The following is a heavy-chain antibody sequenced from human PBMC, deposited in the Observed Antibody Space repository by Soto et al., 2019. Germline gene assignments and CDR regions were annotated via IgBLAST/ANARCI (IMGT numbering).Heavy chain of an antibody. CDR3: AKVRLTDYLRYAPHL. D-gene: IGHD2-8*01. J-gene: IGHJ3*01. V-gene: IGHV3-23*01. Sequence: EVQLLESGGGLVQPGGSLRLACAASGFTFNNYAMNWVRQAPGRGLEWVSIISPNGDSTYYADSVKGRFTISRNNSKNTVFLQMNSLRAEDTAIYFCAKVRLTDYLRYAPHLWGQGTLVTVSS. CDR2: ISPNGDST. CDR1: GFTFNNYA.